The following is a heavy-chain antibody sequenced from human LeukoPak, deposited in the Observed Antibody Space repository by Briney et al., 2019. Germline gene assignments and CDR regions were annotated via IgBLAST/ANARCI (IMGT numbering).Heavy chain of an antibody. CDR3: ASGMVGGTGGGYFDY. CDR1: GYSFANYW. Sequence: GESLKISCKASGYSFANYWFGWVRQLPGKGLEWMGIIYPGDSDTRYSPSFQGQVTISADKSISTAYLQWSSLKASDTAMYYCASGMVGGTGGGYFDYWGQGTLVTVSS. CDR2: IYPGDSDT. D-gene: IGHD6-19*01. J-gene: IGHJ4*02. V-gene: IGHV5-51*01.